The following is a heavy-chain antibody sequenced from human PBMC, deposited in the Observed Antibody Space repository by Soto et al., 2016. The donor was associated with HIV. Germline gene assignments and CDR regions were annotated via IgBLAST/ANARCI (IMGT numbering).Heavy chain of an antibody. J-gene: IGHJ4*02. CDR3: AREYDRSGYYSLGY. V-gene: IGHV1-18*01. D-gene: IGHD3-22*01. CDR2: ISGYNGNT. Sequence: QVQLVQSGAEVEKPGASLKVSCKASGYTFTSHGISWVRQAPGQGLEWMGWISGYNGNTNFARKFQGRVTMTTDTSTSTAYMELRSLRSDDTAVYYCAREYDRSGYYSLGYWGQGSLVTVSS. CDR1: GYTFTSHG.